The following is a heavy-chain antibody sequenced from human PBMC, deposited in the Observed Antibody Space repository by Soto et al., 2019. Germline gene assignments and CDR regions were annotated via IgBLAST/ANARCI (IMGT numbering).Heavy chain of an antibody. Sequence: SETLSLTCTVYGGSISSYYWSWIRQPPGKGLEWIGYIYYSGSTNYNPSLKSRVTISVDTSKNQFSLKLVSVTAADTAVYYCARASFCIISFFDQSLAYYYYYYMDVWGKGTTVNVSS. V-gene: IGHV4-59*01. D-gene: IGHD3-16*01. CDR2: IYYSGST. CDR1: GGSISSYY. CDR3: ARASFCIISFFDQSLAYYYYYYMDV. J-gene: IGHJ6*03.